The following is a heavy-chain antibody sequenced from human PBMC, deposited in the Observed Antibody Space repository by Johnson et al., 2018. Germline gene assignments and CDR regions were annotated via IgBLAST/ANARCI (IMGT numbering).Heavy chain of an antibody. CDR3: AREVDNSSGYSYTYYYYYYMDV. J-gene: IGHJ6*03. CDR2: INHRGGST. CDR1: GYTFTSYY. Sequence: QVQLVEAGAAVKKPGASVKVSCKASGYTFTSYYMHWVRQAPGQGLEWMGIINHRGGSTSYAQKFQGRVTMTRDTSTSTVYMELSSLRSEDTAVYYWAREVDNSSGYSYTYYYYYYMDVGGKGTTVTVSS. D-gene: IGHD3-22*01. V-gene: IGHV1-46*01.